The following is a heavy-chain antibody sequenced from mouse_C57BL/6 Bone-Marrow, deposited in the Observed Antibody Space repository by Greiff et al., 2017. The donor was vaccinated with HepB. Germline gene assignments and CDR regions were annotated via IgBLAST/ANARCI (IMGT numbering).Heavy chain of an antibody. J-gene: IGHJ4*01. V-gene: IGHV1-69*01. CDR3: ATPSSRQLRLRGAMDY. D-gene: IGHD3-2*02. CDR1: GYTFTSYW. CDR2: IDPSDSYT. Sequence: QVQLQQPGAELVMPGASVKLSCKASGYTFTSYWMHWVKQRPGQGLEWIGEIDPSDSYTNYNQKFKGKSTLTVDKSYSKTYMQLSSLTSKDLAVDYCATPSSRQLRLRGAMDYWGQGTSVTVSS.